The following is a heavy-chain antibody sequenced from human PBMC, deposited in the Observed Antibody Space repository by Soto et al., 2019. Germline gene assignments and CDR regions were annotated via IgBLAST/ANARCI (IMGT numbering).Heavy chain of an antibody. D-gene: IGHD2-15*01. CDR2: MFYSWLT. Sequence: SETLSLTCSVSGYSVSSSDYYWAWIRQPPGKGLEWIGRMFYSWLTYYNPSLKSRVTLSVDTSKNQFSVRLNSVTAADTAVYYCAPLSVSLSGPYGIHVWGQGTTVTVSS. CDR3: APLSVSLSGPYGIHV. V-gene: IGHV4-39*01. CDR1: GYSVSSSDYY. J-gene: IGHJ6*02.